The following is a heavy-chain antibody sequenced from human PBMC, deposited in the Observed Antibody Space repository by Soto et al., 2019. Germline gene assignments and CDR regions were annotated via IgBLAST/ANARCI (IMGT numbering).Heavy chain of an antibody. CDR3: LSSPRRAFDI. CDR1: GFTVSTKY. V-gene: IGHV3-66*01. CDR2: IYSGGST. Sequence: GGSLRLSCAASGFTVSTKYMSWVRQAPGKGLEWVSVIYSGGSTFYADSVRGRFTISRDNSKNTVNLQMNSLRAEDTAVYYCLSSPRRAFDIWGQGTMVTVSS. J-gene: IGHJ3*02.